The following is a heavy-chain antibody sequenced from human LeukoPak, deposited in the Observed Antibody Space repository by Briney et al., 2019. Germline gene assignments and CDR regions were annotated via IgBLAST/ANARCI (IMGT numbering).Heavy chain of an antibody. CDR1: GGSISSYY. J-gene: IGHJ4*02. Sequence: KPSETLSLTCTVSGGSISSYYWSWIRQPPGKGLEWIGYIYYSGSTNYNPSLKSRVTISVDTSKNQFSLKLGSVTAADTAVYYCARAGSSGVNLDYWGQGTLVTVSS. V-gene: IGHV4-59*01. CDR2: IYYSGST. CDR3: ARAGSSGVNLDY. D-gene: IGHD3-22*01.